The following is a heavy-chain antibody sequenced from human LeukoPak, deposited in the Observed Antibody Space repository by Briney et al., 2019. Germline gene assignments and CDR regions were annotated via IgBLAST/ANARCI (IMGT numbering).Heavy chain of an antibody. Sequence: ASVKVSCKASGYTFTSYDINWVRQATGQGLEWMGWMNPNSGNTGYAQKFQGRVTITRNTSISTAYMELSSLRSEDTAVYYCARGLRDCSSTSCYNYYFDYWGQGTLVTVSS. J-gene: IGHJ4*02. CDR2: MNPNSGNT. V-gene: IGHV1-8*03. D-gene: IGHD2-2*02. CDR1: GYTFTSYD. CDR3: ARGLRDCSSTSCYNYYFDY.